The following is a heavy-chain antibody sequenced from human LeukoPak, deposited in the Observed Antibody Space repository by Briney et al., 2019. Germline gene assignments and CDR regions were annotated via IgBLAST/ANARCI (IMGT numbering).Heavy chain of an antibody. CDR1: GFTFSSYS. J-gene: IGHJ4*02. CDR2: ISISSSYI. Sequence: GGSLRLSCAASGFTFSSYSMNWVRQAPGKGLEWVSSISISSSYIYYADSVKGRFTISRDNAKNSLYLQMNSLRAEDTAVYYCARGRIAARPYYFDYWGQGTLVTVSS. D-gene: IGHD6-6*01. V-gene: IGHV3-21*01. CDR3: ARGRIAARPYYFDY.